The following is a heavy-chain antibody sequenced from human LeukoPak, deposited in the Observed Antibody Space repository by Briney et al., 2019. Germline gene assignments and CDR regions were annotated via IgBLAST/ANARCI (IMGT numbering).Heavy chain of an antibody. CDR2: IYYSGST. CDR3: ARDRGAVAGTDY. D-gene: IGHD6-19*01. V-gene: IGHV4-61*01. J-gene: IGHJ4*02. Sequence: PSETLSLTCTVSGVSVSSGSYYWSWIRQPPGKGLEWIGYIYYSGSTNYNPSLKSRATISVDTSKNQFSLKLSSVTAADTAVYFCARDRGAVAGTDYWGQGTLVTVSS. CDR1: GVSVSSGSYY.